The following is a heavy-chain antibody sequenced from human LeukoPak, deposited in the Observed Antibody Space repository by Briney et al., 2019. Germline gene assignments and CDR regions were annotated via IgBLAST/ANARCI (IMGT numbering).Heavy chain of an antibody. D-gene: IGHD4-23*01. CDR2: INTNTGNP. J-gene: IGHJ4*02. Sequence: ASVKVSCKASGYTFTRYAMNWVRQAPGQGLEWMGWINTNTGNPTYAQGLTGRFVFSLDTSVSTAYLQISSLKAEDTAVYYCARFTVVTPYYFDYWGQGTLVTVSS. V-gene: IGHV7-4-1*02. CDR1: GYTFTRYA. CDR3: ARFTVVTPYYFDY.